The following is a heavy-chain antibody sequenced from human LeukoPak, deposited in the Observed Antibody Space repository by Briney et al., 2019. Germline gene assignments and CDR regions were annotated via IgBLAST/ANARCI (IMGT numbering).Heavy chain of an antibody. V-gene: IGHV1-24*01. CDR2: FDPENGET. D-gene: IGHD3-22*01. CDR1: GYSLTELS. Sequence: GASVKVSCKVSGYSLTELSMHWVRQAPGKGPEWMGCFDPENGETLYAQEVQGRVTLTEDTSTDTAYMELSSLRSEDTALYYCTRSAVVLPYYFDYWGQGTLVTVSS. J-gene: IGHJ4*02. CDR3: TRSAVVLPYYFDY.